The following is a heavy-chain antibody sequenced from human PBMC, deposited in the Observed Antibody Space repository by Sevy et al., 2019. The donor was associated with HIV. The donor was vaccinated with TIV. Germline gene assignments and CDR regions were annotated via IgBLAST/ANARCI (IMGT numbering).Heavy chain of an antibody. V-gene: IGHV1-3*01. CDR3: ARDQTAARKGLDY. Sequence: ASVKVSCKASGYTFTNYALHWVRQAPGQSLEWMGWINVGNGNTRYSQKFQDRFTITRGTSASTAYMELNSLKSEDTAVYYCARDQTAARKGLDYWGQGTLVTVSS. J-gene: IGHJ4*02. D-gene: IGHD2-15*01. CDR1: GYTFTNYA. CDR2: INVGNGNT.